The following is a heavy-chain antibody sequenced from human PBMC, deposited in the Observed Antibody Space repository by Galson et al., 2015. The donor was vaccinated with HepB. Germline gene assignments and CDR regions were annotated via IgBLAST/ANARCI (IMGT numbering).Heavy chain of an antibody. J-gene: IGHJ3*02. V-gene: IGHV3-48*01. Sequence: SLRLSCAASGFTFNFYSMNWVRQAPGKGLEWVSYISFRSRDIYYADSVRGRFTISRDNAKNTLYLQMNSLRVEDTAIYYCARDYRGCTGGVCPHDAVNIWGRGTMVTVSS. CDR3: ARDYRGCTGGVCPHDAVNI. CDR1: GFTFNFYS. D-gene: IGHD2-8*02. CDR2: ISFRSRDI.